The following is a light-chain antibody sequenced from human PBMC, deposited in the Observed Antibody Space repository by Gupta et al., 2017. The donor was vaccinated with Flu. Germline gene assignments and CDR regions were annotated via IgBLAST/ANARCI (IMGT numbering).Light chain of an antibody. CDR3: QQYNNWWT. V-gene: IGKV3-15*01. CDR2: GAS. CDR1: LSVSSN. Sequence: EIVMTHSPATLCLSPGERATLSCRASLSVSSNLAWYQQKPGQAPRLLIYGASTRATGIPARFSGSGSGTEFTLTISSLQSEDFAVYYCQQYNNWWTFGQGTKVEIK. J-gene: IGKJ1*01.